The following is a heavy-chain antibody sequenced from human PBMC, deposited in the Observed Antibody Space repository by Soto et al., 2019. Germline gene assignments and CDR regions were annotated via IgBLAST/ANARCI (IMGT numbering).Heavy chain of an antibody. J-gene: IGHJ5*02. CDR3: AKLAGYKRIFGVVINNWFDP. D-gene: IGHD3-3*01. Sequence: PGGSLRLSCAASGFTFSNAWMSRVRQAPGKGLKWVGRIKSKTDGGTTDYAAPVKGRFTISRDDSKNTLYLQMNSLRAEDTAVYYCAKLAGYKRIFGVVINNWFDPWGQGTLVTVSS. CDR2: IKSKTDGGTT. V-gene: IGHV3-15*01. CDR1: GFTFSNAW.